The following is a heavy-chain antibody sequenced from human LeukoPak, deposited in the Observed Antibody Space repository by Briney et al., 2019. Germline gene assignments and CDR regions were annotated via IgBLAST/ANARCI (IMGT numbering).Heavy chain of an antibody. D-gene: IGHD6-19*01. V-gene: IGHV3-23*01. J-gene: IGHJ4*02. CDR1: GFTFGSYA. CDR2: IIVSGGST. Sequence: GGSLGLSCAASGFTFGSYAMTWVRQAPGKGLEWVSNIIVSGGSTYHADSVKGRFTISRDNSKNTVYLQMNSLRAEDTAVYYCAKTTAGHSSGRDPGWPVDYWGQGTLVTVSS. CDR3: AKTTAGHSSGRDPGWPVDY.